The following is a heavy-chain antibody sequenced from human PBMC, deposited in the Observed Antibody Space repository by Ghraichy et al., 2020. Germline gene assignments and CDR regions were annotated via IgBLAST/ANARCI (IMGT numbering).Heavy chain of an antibody. CDR2: IIPILGIA. V-gene: IGHV1-69*10. CDR1: GGTFSSYA. Sequence: SVKVSCKASGGTFSSYAISWVRQAPGQGLEWMGGIIPILGIANYAQKFQGRVTITADKSTSTAYMELSSLRSEDTAVYYCATAPWGSPLTYYYYGMDVWGQGTTVTVSS. J-gene: IGHJ6*02. CDR3: ATAPWGSPLTYYYYGMDV. D-gene: IGHD7-27*01.